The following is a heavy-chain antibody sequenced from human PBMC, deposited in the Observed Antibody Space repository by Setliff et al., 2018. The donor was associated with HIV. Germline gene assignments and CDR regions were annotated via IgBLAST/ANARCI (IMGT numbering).Heavy chain of an antibody. CDR1: GGSINSGGFY. V-gene: IGHV4-31*03. CDR2: MYYSGST. Sequence: KASETLSLTCTVSGGSINSGGFYWNWIRQHPENGLEWMGSMYYSGSTYYNPSFKSRLTISVDASKNQFSLKLNSVTAADTAVYYCARDYRGVGATIQAFDVWGLGTMVTVS. CDR3: ARDYRGVGATIQAFDV. D-gene: IGHD1-26*01. J-gene: IGHJ3*01.